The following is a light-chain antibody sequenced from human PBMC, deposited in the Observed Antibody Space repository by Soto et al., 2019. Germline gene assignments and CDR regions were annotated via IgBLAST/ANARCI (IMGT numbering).Light chain of an antibody. J-gene: IGKJ2*01. CDR3: QQGHSTPYT. CDR2: SAS. CDR1: QNIRTY. V-gene: IGKV1-39*01. Sequence: DIQMTQSPYSLSASLGDSVTITCRASQNIRTYLNWYQQKPGRAPKLLIHSASALPSGVPSRFSGSGSGTEFTLTMSGLQPEDFASYYCQQGHSTPYTFGQGPKVEIK.